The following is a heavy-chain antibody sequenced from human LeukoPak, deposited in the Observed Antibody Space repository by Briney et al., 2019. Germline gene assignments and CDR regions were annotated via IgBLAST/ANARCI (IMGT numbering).Heavy chain of an antibody. V-gene: IGHV1-69*13. CDR3: ARDRYGSGSYYYFQH. CDR2: IIPIFGTA. J-gene: IGHJ1*01. Sequence: ASVKVSCKASGGTFSSYAISWVRQAPGQGLEWMGGIIPIFGTANYAQKFQGRVTITADESTSTAYMELSSLRSEDTAMYYCARDRYGSGSYYYFQHWGQGTLVTVSS. CDR1: GGTFSSYA. D-gene: IGHD3-10*01.